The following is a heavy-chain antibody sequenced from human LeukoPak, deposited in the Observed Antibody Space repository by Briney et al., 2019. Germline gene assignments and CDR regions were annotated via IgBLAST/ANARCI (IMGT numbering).Heavy chain of an antibody. CDR2: IGASSTPK. D-gene: IGHD6-19*01. V-gene: IGHV3-48*03. CDR1: GFPFRFYE. CDR3: ALLAVASDFDY. Sequence: GSLRLSCVISGFPFRFYELNWVRQAPGKGLEWVSNIGASSTPKYYADSVKGRFSISRDNAKSSLYLQMNSLRVEDTAVYYCALLAVASDFDYWGQGALVTVSS. J-gene: IGHJ4*02.